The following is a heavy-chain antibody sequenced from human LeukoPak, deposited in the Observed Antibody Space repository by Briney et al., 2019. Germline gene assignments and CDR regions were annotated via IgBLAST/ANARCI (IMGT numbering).Heavy chain of an antibody. CDR2: INSDGSST. CDR3: ARTVAGIGPKFDY. CDR1: GFTFSSYW. J-gene: IGHJ4*02. V-gene: IGHV3-74*01. D-gene: IGHD6-19*01. Sequence: PGGSLRLSCAASGFTFSSYWMHWVRQAPGKGLVWVSRINSDGSSTSYADSVKGRFTISRDNAKNMLYLQMNSLRAEDTAVYYCARTVAGIGPKFDYWGQGTLVTVSS.